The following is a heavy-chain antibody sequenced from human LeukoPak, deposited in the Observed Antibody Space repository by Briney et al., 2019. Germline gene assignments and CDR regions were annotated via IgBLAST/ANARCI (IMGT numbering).Heavy chain of an antibody. D-gene: IGHD3-22*01. CDR2: ISGSGDNT. V-gene: IGHV3-23*01. J-gene: IGHJ4*02. Sequence: GGSLRLSCAASGFTFSSYAMSWVRQATGKGLEWVSGISGSGDNTYYADSVRGRFTISRDNSKNALYVQVNSLGTEDTAAYYCAKGSYYDSSGSFYFDYWGQGTLVTVSS. CDR1: GFTFSSYA. CDR3: AKGSYYDSSGSFYFDY.